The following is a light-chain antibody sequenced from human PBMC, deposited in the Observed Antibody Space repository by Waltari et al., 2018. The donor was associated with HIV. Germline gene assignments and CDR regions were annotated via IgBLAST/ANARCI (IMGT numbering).Light chain of an antibody. CDR1: HDVRSN. CDR3: VQYEDWPPVT. J-gene: IGKJ4*01. CDR2: GAS. Sequence: IMTQSPATLSVSAGEGATLSCRASHDVRSNLAWYQQRPGQSPRLLVYGASTGASGIPARFNVSGSGTDCTLTMYNLQSEDFSMYYCVQYEDWPPVTLGGGTKV. V-gene: IGKV3D-15*01.